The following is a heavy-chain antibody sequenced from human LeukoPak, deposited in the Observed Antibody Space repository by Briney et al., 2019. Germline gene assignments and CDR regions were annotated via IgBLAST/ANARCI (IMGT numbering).Heavy chain of an antibody. J-gene: IGHJ5*02. CDR1: GGSISSYY. V-gene: IGHV4-4*07. Sequence: SETLSLTCTVSGGSISSYYWSWIRQPAGKGLEWIGRIYTSGSTNYNPSLKSRVTMSVDTSKNQFSLKLSSVTAADTAVYYCARGLPSTVTTPFDPWGQGTLVTVSS. CDR3: ARGLPSTVTTPFDP. CDR2: IYTSGST. D-gene: IGHD4-17*01.